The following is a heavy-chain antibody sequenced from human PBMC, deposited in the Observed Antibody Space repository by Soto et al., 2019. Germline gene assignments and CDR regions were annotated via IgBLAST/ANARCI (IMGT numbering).Heavy chain of an antibody. CDR3: ARCDVCYPGGDDAFDM. CDR2: IIPMFGTT. V-gene: IGHV1-69*01. Sequence: QVQLVQSGAEVKQPGSSVKVSCRTSGGTFNNHALTWLRQAPGQGLEWMGGIIPMFGTTYTSQKFQGRVAISADETTSTLELSSLRSEDTAVSFCARCDVCYPGGDDAFDMWGQGTTVIVSS. CDR1: GGTFNNHA. J-gene: IGHJ3*02. D-gene: IGHD2-21*02.